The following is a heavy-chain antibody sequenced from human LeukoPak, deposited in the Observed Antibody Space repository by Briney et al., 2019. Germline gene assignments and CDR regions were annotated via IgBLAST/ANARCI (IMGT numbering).Heavy chain of an antibody. D-gene: IGHD3-22*01. CDR3: ARDLKAYYYDSSGYYRDNYYGMDV. Sequence: SETLSLTCTVSGASISSGGYYWGWIRQHPGKGLEWIGYIYYSGSTNYNPSLKSRFTISVDTSKNQFSLKLSSVTAADTALYYCARDLKAYYYDSSGYYRDNYYGMDVWGQGTTVTVSS. CDR2: IYYSGST. J-gene: IGHJ6*02. V-gene: IGHV4-61*08. CDR1: GASISSGGYY.